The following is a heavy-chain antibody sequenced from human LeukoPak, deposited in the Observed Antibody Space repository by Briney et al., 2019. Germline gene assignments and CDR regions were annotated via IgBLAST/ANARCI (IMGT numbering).Heavy chain of an antibody. Sequence: GGSLRLSCAAPGFTFSSYTMNWVRQAPGKGLEWVSSITSTSNYIYYTDSLKGRFTISRDNAKNSLYLQMNSLRAEDTAVYYCARDLAWGAGWGQGTLVTVSS. J-gene: IGHJ4*02. CDR2: ITSTSNYI. CDR3: ARDLAWGAG. D-gene: IGHD1-26*01. V-gene: IGHV3-21*01. CDR1: GFTFSSYT.